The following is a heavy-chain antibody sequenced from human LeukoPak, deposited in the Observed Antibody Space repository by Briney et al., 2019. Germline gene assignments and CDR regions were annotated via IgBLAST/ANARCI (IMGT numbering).Heavy chain of an antibody. V-gene: IGHV4-59*01. D-gene: IGHD3-22*01. J-gene: IGHJ4*02. CDR3: ARVIALDDYDSSGYLGY. Sequence: SETLSLTCTVSGGSISSYYWSWIRQPPGKGLEWIGYIYYSGSTNYNPSLKSRVTISVDTPKNQFSLKLSSVTAADTAVYYCARVIALDDYDSSGYLGYWGQGTLVTVSS. CDR1: GGSISSYY. CDR2: IYYSGST.